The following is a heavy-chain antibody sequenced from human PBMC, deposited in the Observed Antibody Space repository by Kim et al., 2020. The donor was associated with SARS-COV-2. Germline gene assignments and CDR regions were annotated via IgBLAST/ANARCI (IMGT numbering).Heavy chain of an antibody. Sequence: GGSLRLSCAASGFPLRTYDMHWVRQAPGNGLEWVAVISKDGSEKYYADSVKGRFTVSRDNSKNTLFLQMNSLRPEDTAVYFCAKQLYFYDSSGHSDAFDIWGQGTRVIVSS. CDR3: AKQLYFYDSSGHSDAFDI. V-gene: IGHV3-30*18. CDR1: GFPLRTYD. J-gene: IGHJ3*02. D-gene: IGHD3-22*01. CDR2: ISKDGSEK.